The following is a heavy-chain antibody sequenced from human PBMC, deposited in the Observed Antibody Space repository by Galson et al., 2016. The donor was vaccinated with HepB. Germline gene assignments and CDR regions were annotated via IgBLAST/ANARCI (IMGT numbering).Heavy chain of an antibody. D-gene: IGHD3-22*01. V-gene: IGHV4-34*01. CDR3: ATLERRPSGHYYFDS. J-gene: IGHJ4*02. Sequence: SETLSLTCVVYRASLNNNYWSWVRQPPGKGLEWLGEITPSGDINYNPSLQSRVTMSADTSSSQFSLKMTSVTAAYTAMYYCATLERRPSGHYYFDSWGQGTLVTVSS. CDR2: ITPSGDI. CDR1: RASLNNNY.